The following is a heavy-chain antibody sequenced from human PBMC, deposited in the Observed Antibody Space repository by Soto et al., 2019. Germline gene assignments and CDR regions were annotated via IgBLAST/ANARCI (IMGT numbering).Heavy chain of an antibody. Sequence: PSETLSLTCTVSGGSISSGDYYWSWIRQPPGKGLEWIGYIYYSGSTYYNPSLKSRVTISVDTSKNQFSLKLSSVTAADTAVYYCARDDPWNWFDPWGQGTLVTVSS. CDR3: ARDDPWNWFDP. V-gene: IGHV4-30-4*01. CDR1: GGSISSGDYY. J-gene: IGHJ5*02. CDR2: IYYSGST.